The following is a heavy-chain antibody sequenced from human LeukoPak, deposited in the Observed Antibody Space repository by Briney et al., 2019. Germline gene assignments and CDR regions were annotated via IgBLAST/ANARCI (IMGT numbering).Heavy chain of an antibody. J-gene: IGHJ6*02. D-gene: IGHD6-19*01. Sequence: GGPLRLSCAASGFTFSSYAMPWVRQAPGKGLEWVAVISYDGSNKYYADSVKGRFTISRDNSKNTLYLQMNSLRAEDTAVYYCARDHYSSGWYLTARYGMTSGAKGPRSPSP. V-gene: IGHV3-30-3*01. CDR2: ISYDGSNK. CDR1: GFTFSSYA. CDR3: ARDHYSSGWYLTARYGMTS.